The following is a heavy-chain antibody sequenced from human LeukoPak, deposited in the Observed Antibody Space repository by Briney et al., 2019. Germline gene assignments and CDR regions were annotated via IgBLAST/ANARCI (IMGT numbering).Heavy chain of an antibody. J-gene: IGHJ6*03. Sequence: PSGTLSLTCAVSGGSISSSDWWSWVRQPPGKGLEWIGEIYHSGSTNYNPSLKSRVTISVDTSKNQFSLKLNSVTDADTAVYYCARAYSSSWYFPDYYYMDVWGKGITVTVSS. CDR2: IYHSGST. V-gene: IGHV4-4*02. CDR1: GGSISSSDW. D-gene: IGHD6-13*01. CDR3: ARAYSSSWYFPDYYYMDV.